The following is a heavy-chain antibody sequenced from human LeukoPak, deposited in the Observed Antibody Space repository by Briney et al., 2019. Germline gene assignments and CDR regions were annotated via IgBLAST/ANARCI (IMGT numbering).Heavy chain of an antibody. J-gene: IGHJ5*02. CDR1: GFTFSSYG. CDR3: AKIYGSGTANWFDP. CDR2: ISYDGSNK. V-gene: IGHV3-30*18. Sequence: GGSLRLSCAASGFTFSSYGMHWVRQALGKGLEWVAVISYDGSNKYYADSVKGRFTISRDNSKNTLYLQMNSLRAEDTAVYYCAKIYGSGTANWFDPWGQGTLVTVSS. D-gene: IGHD3-10*01.